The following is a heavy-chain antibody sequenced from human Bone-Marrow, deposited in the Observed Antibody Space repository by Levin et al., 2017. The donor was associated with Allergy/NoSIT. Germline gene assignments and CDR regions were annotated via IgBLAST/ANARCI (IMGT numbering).Heavy chain of an antibody. J-gene: IGHJ6*02. D-gene: IGHD6-13*01. V-gene: IGHV4-59*01. CDR2: IYYSGST. CDR3: ARDRVIPAAANQYYYYGMDG. Sequence: ESLKISCSVSGGSISSYYWSWIRQPPGKGLEWIGHIYYSGSTKYNPSLKSRITISVDTSKNQFSLKLSSVTAADTAVYFCARDRVIPAAANQYYYYGMDGWGQGTTVTVSS. CDR1: GGSISSYY.